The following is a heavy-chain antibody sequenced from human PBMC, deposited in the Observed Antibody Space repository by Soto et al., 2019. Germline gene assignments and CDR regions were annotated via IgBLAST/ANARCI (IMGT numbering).Heavy chain of an antibody. V-gene: IGHV3-30*18. CDR2: ISYDGSNK. J-gene: IGHJ6*02. D-gene: IGHD2-2*01. Sequence: PGGSLRLSCAASGFTFSSYGMHWVRPAPGKGMELVAVISYDGSNKYYADSVKGRFTISRDNSKNTLYLQMNSLRAEDTAVYYCAKGGYCSSTSCYWSYYYYYYGMDVWGQGTTVTVS. CDR3: AKGGYCSSTSCYWSYYYYYYGMDV. CDR1: GFTFSSYG.